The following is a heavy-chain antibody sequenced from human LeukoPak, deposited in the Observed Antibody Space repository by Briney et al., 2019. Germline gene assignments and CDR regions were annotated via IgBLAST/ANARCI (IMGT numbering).Heavy chain of an antibody. D-gene: IGHD1-26*01. V-gene: IGHV1-46*01. Sequence: GASVPVSFTASGYTFTNYYMHWVRQPPGQGLEWMGIINPSGGSTSYAQKFQGRVTMTRDMSTSTVYMELSSLRSEDTGLYYCARDRSGSYRYWGQGNLVNVSS. CDR3: ARDRSGSYRY. J-gene: IGHJ4*02. CDR2: INPSGGST. CDR1: GYTFTNYY.